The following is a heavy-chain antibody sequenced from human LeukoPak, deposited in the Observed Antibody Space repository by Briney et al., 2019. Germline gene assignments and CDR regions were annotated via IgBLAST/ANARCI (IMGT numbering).Heavy chain of an antibody. V-gene: IGHV4-39*07. CDR2: ISYSGST. CDR3: ARGYCSGGSCYSYYYYSYMDV. CDR1: GGSISSSSYY. Sequence: SETLSLTCTASGGSISSSSYYWGWIRQPPGKGLEWIGSISYSGSTYYNPSLKSRVTISVDTSKKQFSLKLSSVTAADTAVYYCARGYCSGGSCYSYYYYSYMDVWGKGTTVTVSS. J-gene: IGHJ6*03. D-gene: IGHD2-15*01.